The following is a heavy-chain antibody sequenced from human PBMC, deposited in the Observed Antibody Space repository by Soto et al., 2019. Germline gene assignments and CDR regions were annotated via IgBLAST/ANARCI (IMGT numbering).Heavy chain of an antibody. CDR2: INHSGST. V-gene: IGHV4-34*01. CDR1: GGSFSGYY. J-gene: IGHJ5*02. CDR3: ARVREPLTGGPWFDP. Sequence: SETLSLTCPVYGGSFSGYYWSGIRQPPGKGLDWIGEINHSGSTNYNPSLKSRVTISVDTSKNQFSLKLSSVTAADTAVYYCARVREPLTGGPWFDPWGQGTLVTVSS. D-gene: IGHD1-26*01.